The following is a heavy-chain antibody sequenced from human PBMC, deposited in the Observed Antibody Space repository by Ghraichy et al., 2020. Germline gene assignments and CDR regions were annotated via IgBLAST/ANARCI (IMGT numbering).Heavy chain of an antibody. D-gene: IGHD2-15*01. Sequence: GGSLRLSCGASGFTFTDYHMRWIRQAPGKGLEWISYISSSSGTIYYADSVRGRFTISRDNAKKSLYLQMNSLRDEDTAVYYCARRGCSGGNCYSDYYYGMDVWGQGTTVTVSS. V-gene: IGHV3-11*04. CDR1: GFTFTDYH. J-gene: IGHJ6*02. CDR2: ISSSSGTI. CDR3: ARRGCSGGNCYSDYYYGMDV.